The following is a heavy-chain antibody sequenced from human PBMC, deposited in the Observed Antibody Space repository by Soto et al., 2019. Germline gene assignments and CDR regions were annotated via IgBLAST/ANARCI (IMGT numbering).Heavy chain of an antibody. D-gene: IGHD2-15*01. CDR2: TYYRSQWYS. Sequence: PSQTLSLTCAISGDSVSSNGAAWHWIRQSPSRGLEWLGKTYYRSQWYSDYAVSVKSRITINPDTSKNQFSLQMNSVTPEDTATYYCARGVSSWYFDYWGQGTLVTV. CDR3: ARGVSSWYFDY. CDR1: GDSVSSNGAA. J-gene: IGHJ4*02. V-gene: IGHV6-1*01.